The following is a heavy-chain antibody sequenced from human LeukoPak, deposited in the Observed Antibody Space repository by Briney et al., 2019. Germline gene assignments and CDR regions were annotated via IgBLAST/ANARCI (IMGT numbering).Heavy chain of an antibody. CDR2: IYPGDSDT. Sequence: AESLKISCKGSCYSFTSYWFGWVRQMPGKGLEWMGIIYPGDSDTRYSPSFQGQVTISADKSISTAYLQWSSLKASDTAMYYCARPQVVRGVIRWFDPWGQGTLVTVSS. V-gene: IGHV5-51*01. D-gene: IGHD3-10*01. CDR1: CYSFTSYW. J-gene: IGHJ5*02. CDR3: ARPQVVRGVIRWFDP.